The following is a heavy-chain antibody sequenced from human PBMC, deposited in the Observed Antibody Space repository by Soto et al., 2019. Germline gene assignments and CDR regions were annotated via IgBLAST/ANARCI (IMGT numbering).Heavy chain of an antibody. CDR2: INHSGST. V-gene: IGHV4-34*01. D-gene: IGHD3-10*01. CDR3: ARSYYYGSGSYYAQYYYYGMDV. Sequence: QVQLQQWGAGLLKPSETLSLTCAVYGGSFSGYYWSWIRQPPGKGLEWIGEINHSGSTNYNPSLKSRVTISVDPSTNQFSLKLSSVTAADTAVYYCARSYYYGSGSYYAQYYYYGMDVWGQGTTVTVSS. CDR1: GGSFSGYY. J-gene: IGHJ6*02.